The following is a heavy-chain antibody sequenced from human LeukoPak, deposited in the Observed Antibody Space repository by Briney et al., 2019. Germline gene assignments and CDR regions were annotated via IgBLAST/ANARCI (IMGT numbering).Heavy chain of an antibody. CDR2: INHSGST. Sequence: SETLSLTCAVYGGSFSGYYWSWIRQPPGKGLEWIAEINHSGSTNYNPSLKSRVTISVDTSKNQFSLKLSSVTAADTAVYYCARAEDIVVVPAAKKGAYDYWGQGTLVTASS. J-gene: IGHJ4*02. CDR3: ARAEDIVVVPAAKKGAYDY. CDR1: GGSFSGYY. V-gene: IGHV4-34*01. D-gene: IGHD2-2*01.